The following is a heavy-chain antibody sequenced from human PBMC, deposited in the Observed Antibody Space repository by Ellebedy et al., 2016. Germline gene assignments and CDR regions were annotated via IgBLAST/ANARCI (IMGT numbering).Heavy chain of an antibody. D-gene: IGHD7-27*01. CDR3: ARTPNWGTHDAFDI. V-gene: IGHV2-70*04. CDR2: IDWDDDK. J-gene: IGHJ3*02. CDR1: GFSLSTSGMR. Sequence: SGPTLVKPTQTLTLTCTFSGFSLSTSGMRVSWIRQPPGKALEWLARIDWDDDKFYSTSLKTRLTISKDTSKNQVVLTMTNMDPVDTATYYCARTPNWGTHDAFDIWGQGTMVTVSS.